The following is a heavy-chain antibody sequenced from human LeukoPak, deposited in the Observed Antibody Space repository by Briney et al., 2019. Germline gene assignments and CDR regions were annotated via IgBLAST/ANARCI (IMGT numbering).Heavy chain of an antibody. CDR3: ARRDDYGDYYFDY. CDR2: IYYSGST. CDR1: GGSISSYY. Sequence: PSETLSLTCTVSGGSISSYYWSWIRQPPGKGLEWTGYIYYSGSTNYNPSLKSRVTISVDTSKNQFSLKLSSVTAADTAVYYCARRDDYGDYYFDYWGQGTLVTVSS. D-gene: IGHD4-17*01. V-gene: IGHV4-59*08. J-gene: IGHJ4*02.